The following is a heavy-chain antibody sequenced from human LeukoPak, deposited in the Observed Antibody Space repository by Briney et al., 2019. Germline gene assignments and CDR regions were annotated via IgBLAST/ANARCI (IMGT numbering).Heavy chain of an antibody. CDR2: IKQDGSEK. V-gene: IGHV3-7*05. D-gene: IGHD3-3*01. CDR3: AKEESNFWSGYPDY. Sequence: GGSLRLSCAASGFTFSNYWMTWVRQAPGKGPEWVANIKQDGSEKYYGDSVKGRFTISRDNTKNSPYLQMNSVRPEDSAVYYCAKEESNFWSGYPDYWGQGTLVTASS. J-gene: IGHJ4*02. CDR1: GFTFSNYW.